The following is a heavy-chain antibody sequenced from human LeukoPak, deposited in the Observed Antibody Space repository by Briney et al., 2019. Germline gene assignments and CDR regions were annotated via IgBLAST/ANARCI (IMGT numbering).Heavy chain of an antibody. V-gene: IGHV1-2*02. CDR2: INPNTAGT. Sequence: ASVKVSCKASGFTFTGYYMHWVRQAPGQGPEWMGWINPNTAGTNSAQKFQGRVTMTRDTSINTTYMEVSRLRSDDTAVYYCARDYSNHDAFDIWGQGTLVTVSS. CDR1: GFTFTGYY. CDR3: ARDYSNHDAFDI. D-gene: IGHD4-11*01. J-gene: IGHJ3*02.